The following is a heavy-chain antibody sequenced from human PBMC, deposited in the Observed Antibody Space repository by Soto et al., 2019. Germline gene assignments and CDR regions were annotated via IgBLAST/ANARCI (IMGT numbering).Heavy chain of an antibody. V-gene: IGHV1-18*01. CDR3: ARDTMDYSNYGGFDAFDI. D-gene: IGHD4-4*01. CDR1: GYTFTSYG. CDR2: ISAYNGNT. Sequence: ASVKVSCKASGYTFTSYGISWVRQAPGQGLEWMGWISAYNGNTNYAQKLQGRVTMTTDTSTSTAYMELRSLRSDDTAVYYCARDTMDYSNYGGFDAFDIWGQGTMVTVSS. J-gene: IGHJ3*02.